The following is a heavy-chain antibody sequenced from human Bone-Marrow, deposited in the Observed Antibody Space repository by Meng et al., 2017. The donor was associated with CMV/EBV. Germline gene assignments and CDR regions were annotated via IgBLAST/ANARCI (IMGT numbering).Heavy chain of an antibody. V-gene: IGHV3-21*01. D-gene: IGHD6-19*01. J-gene: IGHJ6*02. CDR3: ARQYSSGWNYAMDV. Sequence: GGSLRLSCAASGFTFSSYDMNWVRQPPGKGLEWVSSVTSRSDYIYYAASVKGRFTISRDNTENSLYLQMHSLTAEDTAVYYCARQYSSGWNYAMDVWGQGTTATVSS. CDR1: GFTFSSYD. CDR2: VTSRSDYI.